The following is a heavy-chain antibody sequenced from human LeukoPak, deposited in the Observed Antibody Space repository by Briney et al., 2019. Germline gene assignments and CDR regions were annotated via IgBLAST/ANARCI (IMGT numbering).Heavy chain of an antibody. J-gene: IGHJ4*02. V-gene: IGHV3-23*01. D-gene: IGHD5-18*01. Sequence: PGGSLRLSCAASGFTFSSYAMSWVRQAPGKGLEWVSAISGSGGSTYYADSVKGRFTISRDNSKNTLYLQMNSLRAEDTALYHCARGTAMVVPPDYWGQGTLVTVSS. CDR2: ISGSGGST. CDR1: GFTFSSYA. CDR3: ARGTAMVVPPDY.